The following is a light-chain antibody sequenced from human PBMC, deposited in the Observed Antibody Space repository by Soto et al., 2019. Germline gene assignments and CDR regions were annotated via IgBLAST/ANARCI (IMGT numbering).Light chain of an antibody. CDR2: EVS. V-gene: IGLV2-8*01. CDR3: ISHRGYNNFSL. J-gene: IGLJ1*01. Sequence: QSALTQPPSASGSPGQSVTISCTGTSSDVGAYSYVSWYQQHPGKVPKLMIYEVSQRPSGVPDRFSGSKSCNTASLTVSGLQAHGGAHYHCISHRGYNNFSLFGTGTKAAVL. CDR1: SSDVGAYSY.